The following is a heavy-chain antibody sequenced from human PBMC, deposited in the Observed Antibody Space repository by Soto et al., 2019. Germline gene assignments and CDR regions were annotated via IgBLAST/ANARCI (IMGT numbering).Heavy chain of an antibody. CDR3: AKEGGLSGSYYISSSYYFDY. CDR1: GFTFSNYG. D-gene: IGHD1-26*01. V-gene: IGHV3-30*18. CDR2: ISYDGSNT. J-gene: IGHJ4*02. Sequence: QVQLVESGGGVVQPGRSLRLSCVASGFTFSNYGMHWVRQAPGKGLEWVAIISYDGSNTYYADSVKGRFTISRDNSKKTLYLQMNSLRAEDTSVYYCAKEGGLSGSYYISSSYYFDYWGQGTLVTVSS.